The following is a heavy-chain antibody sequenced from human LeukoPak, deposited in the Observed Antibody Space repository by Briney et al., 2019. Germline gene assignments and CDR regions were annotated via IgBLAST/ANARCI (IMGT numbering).Heavy chain of an antibody. D-gene: IGHD4-17*01. CDR2: IYYSGST. J-gene: IGHJ4*02. Sequence: SQTLSLTCTVSGGSISSGGYHWSWIRQHPGKGLEWIGYIYYSGSTYYNPSLKSRVTISVDTSKNQFSLKLSSVTAADTAVYYCARVRDYGDPVDYWGQGTLVTVSP. CDR1: GGSISSGGYH. CDR3: ARVRDYGDPVDY. V-gene: IGHV4-31*03.